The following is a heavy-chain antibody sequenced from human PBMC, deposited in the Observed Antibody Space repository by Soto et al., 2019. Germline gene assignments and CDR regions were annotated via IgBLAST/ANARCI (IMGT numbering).Heavy chain of an antibody. Sequence: QVHLQESGPGLVKPSETLSLTCAVSGGSISNYYWSWIRQPPGKGLEWIGNIYNSGSTNYNPSLKSRVTIALDTINNHVYRRLSYVTAADTAMYFCAREDYFDSGGFPIWGQGTLVTVSS. CDR2: IYNSGST. CDR1: GGSISNYY. J-gene: IGHJ4*02. D-gene: IGHD3-22*01. CDR3: AREDYFDSGGFPI. V-gene: IGHV4-59*01.